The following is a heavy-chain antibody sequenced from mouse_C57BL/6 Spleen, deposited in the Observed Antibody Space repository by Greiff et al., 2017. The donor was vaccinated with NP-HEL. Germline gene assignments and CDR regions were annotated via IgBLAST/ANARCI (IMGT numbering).Heavy chain of an antibody. V-gene: IGHV1-82*01. CDR3: APDGGY. CDR2: IYPGDGDT. CDR1: GYAFSGSW. Sequence: VQLQQSGPELVKPGASVKISCKASGYAFSGSWMNWVKQRPGKGLEWIGRIYPGDGDTNYNGKFKGKATLTADKSSSTAYMQLLSLTSEDSAVYCCAPDGGYWGQGTTLTVSS. J-gene: IGHJ2*01.